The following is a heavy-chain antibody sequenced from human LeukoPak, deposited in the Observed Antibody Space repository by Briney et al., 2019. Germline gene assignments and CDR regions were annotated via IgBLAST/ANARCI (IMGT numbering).Heavy chain of an antibody. J-gene: IGHJ2*01. V-gene: IGHV4-4*07. Sequence: SETLSLTCTVSGGSISSYYWSWIRQPAGKGLEWIGRIYTSGSTNYNPSLKSRVTMSVDTSKNQFSLKLSSVTAADTAVYYCARRPDSSGYYYDPSYWYFDLWGRGTLVTVSS. D-gene: IGHD3-22*01. CDR2: IYTSGST. CDR3: ARRPDSSGYYYDPSYWYFDL. CDR1: GGSISSYY.